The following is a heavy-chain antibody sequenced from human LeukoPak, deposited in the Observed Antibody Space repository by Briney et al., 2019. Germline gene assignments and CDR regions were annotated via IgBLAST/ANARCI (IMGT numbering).Heavy chain of an antibody. Sequence: SETLSLTCAVYGGSFSGYYWSWIRQPPGKGLEWIGEINHSGSTNYGPSLKSRVTISVDTSKNQFSLKLSSVTAADTAVYYCARDKVNYYDSSGNDAFDIWGQGTMVTVSS. J-gene: IGHJ3*02. V-gene: IGHV4-34*01. CDR2: INHSGST. CDR1: GGSFSGYY. CDR3: ARDKVNYYDSSGNDAFDI. D-gene: IGHD3-22*01.